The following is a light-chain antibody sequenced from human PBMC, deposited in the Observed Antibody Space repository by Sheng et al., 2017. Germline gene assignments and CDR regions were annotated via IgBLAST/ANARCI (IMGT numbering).Light chain of an antibody. J-gene: IGLJ2*01. CDR3: SSYAGSNNWV. Sequence: QSALTQPPSASGSPGQSFTISCTGTSSDVGGYNSVCWYQQHPGKAPKLMIYDVSNRPSGVPDRFSGSKSGKTASLTVSGLQSEDEADYYCSSYAGSNNWVFGGGTKLTVL. CDR2: DVS. V-gene: IGLV2-8*01. CDR1: SSDVGGYNS.